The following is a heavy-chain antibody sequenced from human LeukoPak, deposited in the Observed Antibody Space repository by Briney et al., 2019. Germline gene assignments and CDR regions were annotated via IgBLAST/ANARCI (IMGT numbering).Heavy chain of an antibody. V-gene: IGHV4-59*01. CDR3: ARESGRGSTLGGNYYYMDV. Sequence: PSETLSLTCTVSGGSISSYYWSWIRLPPGKGLEWIGYIDYSGSTNYNPSLKSRVTISVDTSKNQFSLKLSSVTAADTAVYYCARESGRGSTLGGNYYYMDVWGKGTTVTISS. J-gene: IGHJ6*03. CDR2: IDYSGST. D-gene: IGHD3-16*01. CDR1: GGSISSYY.